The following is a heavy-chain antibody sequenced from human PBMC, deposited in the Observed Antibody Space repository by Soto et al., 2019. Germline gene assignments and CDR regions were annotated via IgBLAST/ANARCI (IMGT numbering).Heavy chain of an antibody. D-gene: IGHD2-15*01. CDR1: GGSFSGYY. V-gene: IGHV4-34*01. Sequence: SETLSLTCAVYGGSFSGYYWSWIRQPPGKGLEWIGEINHSGSTNYNPSLKSRVTISVDTSKNQFSLKLSSVTAADTAVYYCARENCSGGSCYRYYYYYYMDVWGKGTTVTVSS. J-gene: IGHJ6*03. CDR2: INHSGST. CDR3: ARENCSGGSCYRYYYYYYMDV.